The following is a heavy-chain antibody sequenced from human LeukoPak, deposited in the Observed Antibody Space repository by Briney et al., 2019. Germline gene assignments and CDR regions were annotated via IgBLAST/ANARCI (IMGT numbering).Heavy chain of an antibody. CDR1: GFTFSSYG. Sequence: PGRSLRLSCAASGFTFSSYGMHWVRQAPGKGLEWVAVIWYDGSNKYYADSVKGRFTISRDNSKNTLYLQMNSLRAEDTAVYYCAKDISVRWLGVDPSGQGTLVTVSS. CDR3: AKDISVRWLGVDP. J-gene: IGHJ5*02. D-gene: IGHD6-19*01. V-gene: IGHV3-33*06. CDR2: IWYDGSNK.